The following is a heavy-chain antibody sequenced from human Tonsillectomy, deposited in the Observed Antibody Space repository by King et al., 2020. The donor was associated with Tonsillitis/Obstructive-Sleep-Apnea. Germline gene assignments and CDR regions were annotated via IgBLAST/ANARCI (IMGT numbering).Heavy chain of an antibody. V-gene: IGHV3-30*18. Sequence: VQLVESGGGVVQPGRSLRLSCAASGFTFSSYGMHWVRQAPGKGLEWVAVISYDGSNKYYADSVKGRFTISRDNSKTTLYLQMNSLRAEDTAVYYCAKHRGASRRGYYYYMDVWGKGTTVTVSS. CDR3: AKHRGASRRGYYYYMDV. CDR1: GFTFSSYG. CDR2: ISYDGSNK. D-gene: IGHD1-26*01. J-gene: IGHJ6*03.